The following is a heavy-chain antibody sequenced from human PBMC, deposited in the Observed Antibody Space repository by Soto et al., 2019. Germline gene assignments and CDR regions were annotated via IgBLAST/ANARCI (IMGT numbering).Heavy chain of an antibody. J-gene: IGHJ4*02. CDR2: INHSGST. V-gene: IGHV4-34*01. Sequence: SETLSLTCAVYGGSFSGYYWTWNRQPPGTGLEWIGEINHSGSTNYNPSLKSRVTISVDTSKNQLSLKLTSVTAADTAVYYCARDKITGLFDYWGQGTLVTVSS. CDR1: GGSFSGYY. CDR3: ARDKITGLFDY. D-gene: IGHD2-8*02.